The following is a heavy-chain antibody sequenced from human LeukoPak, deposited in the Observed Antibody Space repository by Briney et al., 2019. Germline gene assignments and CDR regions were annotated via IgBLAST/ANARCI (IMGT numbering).Heavy chain of an antibody. V-gene: IGHV4-30-4*08. D-gene: IGHD6-13*01. CDR3: AREGEIEAAGMFRH. CDR2: IYYSGST. CDR1: GGSISSGDYY. J-gene: IGHJ4*02. Sequence: SETLSLTCSVSGGSISSGDYYWSWIRQPPGKGLEWIGYIYYSGSTYYNPSLKSRVTISVDTSKNQFSLKLSSVTAADTAVYYCAREGEIEAAGMFRHWGQGTLVTVSS.